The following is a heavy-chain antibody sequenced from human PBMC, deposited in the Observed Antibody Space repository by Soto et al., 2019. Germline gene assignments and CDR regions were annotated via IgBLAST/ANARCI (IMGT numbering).Heavy chain of an antibody. CDR2: ISGSSDYI. D-gene: IGHD3-10*01. CDR1: KFTFSSYS. CDR3: ARERYYYGSGDY. Sequence: GGSLRLSCAASKFTFSSYSMNWVRQAPGKGLEWVSSISGSSDYIFYADSVKGRFTISRDNAKNSLYLQMNSLRAEDTAVYYCARERYYYGSGDYWGQGTLVTVSS. V-gene: IGHV3-21*01. J-gene: IGHJ4*02.